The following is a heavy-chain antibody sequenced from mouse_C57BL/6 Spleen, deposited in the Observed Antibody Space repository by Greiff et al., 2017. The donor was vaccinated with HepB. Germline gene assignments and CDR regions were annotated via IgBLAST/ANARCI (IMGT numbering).Heavy chain of an antibody. J-gene: IGHJ4*01. D-gene: IGHD1-1*01. CDR2: IYPGSGST. Sequence: QVHVKQPGAELVKPGASVKMSCKASGYTFTSYWITWVKQRPGQGLEWIGDIYPGSGSTNYNEKFKSKATLTVDTSSSTAYMQLSSLTSEDSAVYYCARSLLLRSYAMDYWGQGTSVTVSS. CDR3: ARSLLLRSYAMDY. CDR1: GYTFTSYW. V-gene: IGHV1-55*01.